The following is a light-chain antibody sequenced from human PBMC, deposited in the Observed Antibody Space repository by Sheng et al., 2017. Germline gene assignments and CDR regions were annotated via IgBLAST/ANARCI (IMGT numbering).Light chain of an antibody. CDR1: KLGDKY. J-gene: IGLJ2*01. Sequence: SYELTQPPSVSVSPGHTASITCSGDKLGDKYAYWFQQKPGQSPVLVIYQDRKRPSGIPERFSGSNSGNTATLTISGTQAMDEADYYCQAWDSSTAVFGGGTKLTVL. CDR2: QDR. V-gene: IGLV3-1*01. CDR3: QAWDSSTAV.